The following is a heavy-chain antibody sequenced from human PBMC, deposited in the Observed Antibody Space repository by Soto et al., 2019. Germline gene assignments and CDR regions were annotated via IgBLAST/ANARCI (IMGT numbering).Heavy chain of an antibody. D-gene: IGHD7-27*01. CDR2: SSVNGEKT. V-gene: IGHV3-64D*06. CDR3: VKDRGVNWGFYSMDV. J-gene: IGHJ6*02. CDR1: GFTFTKSA. Sequence: GGSLRLSCSTSGFTFTKSAIHWVRQAPGKGLQYVSGSSVNGEKTYYADSVKGRFIISRDISKNTVYLQMSSLRVDDTAVYYCVKDRGVNWGFYSMDVWGRGTTVTVSS.